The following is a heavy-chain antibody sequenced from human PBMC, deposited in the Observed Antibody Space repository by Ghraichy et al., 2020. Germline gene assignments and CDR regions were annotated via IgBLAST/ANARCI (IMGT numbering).Heavy chain of an antibody. CDR1: GGSISSSSYY. CDR2: IYYSGST. CDR3: ARIAARPSIARGQFDY. J-gene: IGHJ4*02. V-gene: IGHV4-39*01. D-gene: IGHD6-6*01. Sequence: SETLSLTCTVSGGSISSSSYYWGWIRQPPGKGLEWIGGIYYSGSTYYNPSLKSRVTISVDTSKNQFSLKLSSVTAADTAVYYCARIAARPSIARGQFDYWGQGTLVTVSS.